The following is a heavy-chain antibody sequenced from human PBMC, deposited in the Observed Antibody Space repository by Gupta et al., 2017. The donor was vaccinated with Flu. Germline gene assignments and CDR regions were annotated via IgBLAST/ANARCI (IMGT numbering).Heavy chain of an antibody. V-gene: IGHV3-21*01. CDR1: GFTFSTYN. Sequence: EVQLAESGGGLVKPGGSLRLSCVASGFTFSTYNMNWVRQAPGKGLEWVSSITASSTYIYYGDSVKGRFTISRDNAKNSLFLQMNSLRAEDTAVYYCARDGVRYYGSGSHTDTFDIWGQGTLVTVSS. CDR3: ARDGVRYYGSGSHTDTFDI. CDR2: ITASSTYI. J-gene: IGHJ3*02. D-gene: IGHD3-10*01.